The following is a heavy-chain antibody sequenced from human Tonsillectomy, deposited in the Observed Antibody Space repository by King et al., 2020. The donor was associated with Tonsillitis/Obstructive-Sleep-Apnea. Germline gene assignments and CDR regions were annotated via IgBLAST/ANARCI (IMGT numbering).Heavy chain of an antibody. Sequence: QLQESGPGLVKPSETLSLDCTVSGGSIDGYYWSWIRQPPGKGLEWIGYIYYDGSTNYNPSLKSRVTISLDMSKNQFSLKLRSVTAADTAVYYCARHRGASRECFLFDYWGQGTLVTVSS. CDR2: IYYDGST. D-gene: IGHD2/OR15-2a*01. CDR3: ARHRGASRECFLFDY. CDR1: GGSIDGYY. J-gene: IGHJ4*02. V-gene: IGHV4-59*08.